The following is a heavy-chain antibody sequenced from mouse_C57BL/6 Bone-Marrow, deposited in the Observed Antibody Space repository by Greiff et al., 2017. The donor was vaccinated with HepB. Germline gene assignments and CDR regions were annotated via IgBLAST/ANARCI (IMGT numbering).Heavy chain of an antibody. CDR1: GFTFSSYG. V-gene: IGHV5-6*01. CDR2: ISSGGSYT. D-gene: IGHD3-2*02. J-gene: IGHJ3*01. CDR3: ARQRGGTAQATGFAY. Sequence: EVQGVESGGDLVKPGGSLKLSCAASGFTFSSYGMSWVRQTPDKRLEWVATISSGGSYTYYPDSVKGRFTISRDNAKNTLYLQMSSLKSEDTAMYYCARQRGGTAQATGFAYWGQGTLVTVSA.